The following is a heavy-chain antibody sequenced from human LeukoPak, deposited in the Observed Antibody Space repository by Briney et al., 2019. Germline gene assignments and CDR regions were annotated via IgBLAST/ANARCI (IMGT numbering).Heavy chain of an antibody. Sequence: KSSETLSLTCTVSGGSISSSSYYWGWIRQPPGKGLEWIGSIYYSGSTYYNPSLKSRVTISVDTSKNQFSLKLSSVTAADTAVYYCARIVVVTATVYFDYWGQGTLVTVSS. J-gene: IGHJ4*02. CDR1: GGSISSSSYY. CDR2: IYYSGST. D-gene: IGHD2-15*01. CDR3: ARIVVVTATVYFDY. V-gene: IGHV4-39*01.